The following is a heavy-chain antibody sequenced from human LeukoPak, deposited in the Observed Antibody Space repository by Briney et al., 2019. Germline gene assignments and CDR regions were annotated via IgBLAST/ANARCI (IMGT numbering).Heavy chain of an antibody. V-gene: IGHV4-39*07. J-gene: IGHJ5*02. CDR1: GGSISSSSYY. CDR3: ARELGYSSSWYFWFDP. D-gene: IGHD6-13*01. Sequence: NPSETLSLTCTVSGGSISSSSYYWGWIRQPPGKGLEWIGSIYYSGSTYYNPSLKSRVTISVDTSKNQFSLKLSSVTAADTAVYYCARELGYSSSWYFWFDPWGQGTLVTVSS. CDR2: IYYSGST.